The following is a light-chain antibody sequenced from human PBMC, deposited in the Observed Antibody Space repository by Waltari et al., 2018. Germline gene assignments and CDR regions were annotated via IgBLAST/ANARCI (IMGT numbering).Light chain of an antibody. V-gene: IGLV3-9*01. CDR1: NIGGRN. Sequence: SFDLTQPLSVSVALGQTARLTCGGDNIGGRNVHWYQQKPGQAPILVIYRDNNRPSGIPERFSGSNSGNTATLSISRAQAGDEADYFCQVWDSSSNAVFGGGTKLTVL. CDR3: QVWDSSSNAV. CDR2: RDN. J-gene: IGLJ2*01.